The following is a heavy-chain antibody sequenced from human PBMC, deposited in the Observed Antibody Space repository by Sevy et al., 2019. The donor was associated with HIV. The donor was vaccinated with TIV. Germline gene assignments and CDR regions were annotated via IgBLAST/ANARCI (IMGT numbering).Heavy chain of an antibody. CDR3: ARDVSGGERLGQLSAYFDY. Sequence: GGSLRLSCAASGFPFTTYAVHWVRQAPGKGLEWLAVISFNGGNKFYTDSVRGRFTISRDNSENTLFLKMNSLRVGDTAMYYCARDVSGGERLGQLSAYFDYWGQGTLVTVSS. J-gene: IGHJ4*02. V-gene: IGHV3-30-3*01. CDR2: ISFNGGNK. D-gene: IGHD3-16*02. CDR1: GFPFTTYA.